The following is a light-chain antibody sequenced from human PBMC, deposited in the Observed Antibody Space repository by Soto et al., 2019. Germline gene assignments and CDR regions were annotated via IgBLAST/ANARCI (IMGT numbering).Light chain of an antibody. CDR3: HQRKSWPRT. V-gene: IGKV3-11*01. J-gene: IGKJ1*01. CDR1: QDVVTT. Sequence: EIVLTQSPATLSSSPGVRATLSCRASQDVVTTLAWYQHKPGQAPRLLIYYTSKRATGIPARFSGSGSGTDFTLTISSLAPEDFAIYYCHQRKSWPRTFGQGTKVDIK. CDR2: YTS.